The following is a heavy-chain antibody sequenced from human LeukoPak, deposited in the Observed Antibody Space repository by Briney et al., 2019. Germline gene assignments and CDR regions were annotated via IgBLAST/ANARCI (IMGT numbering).Heavy chain of an antibody. D-gene: IGHD6-19*01. V-gene: IGHV4-59*01. Sequence: SETLSLTCTVSGCSISSYYWSWIRQPPGKGLEWIGYIYYSGSTNYNPSLNSRVTISVDTSKNQFSLKLSSVTAADTAVYYCARGGPYSSGWYYFDYWGQGTLVTVSS. CDR3: ARGGPYSSGWYYFDY. CDR2: IYYSGST. CDR1: GCSISSYY. J-gene: IGHJ4*02.